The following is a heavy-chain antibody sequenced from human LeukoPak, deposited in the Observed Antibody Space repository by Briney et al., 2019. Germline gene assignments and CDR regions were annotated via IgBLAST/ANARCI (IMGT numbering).Heavy chain of an antibody. Sequence: SVKVSCKASGGTSSSYAFSWVRQAPGQGLEWMGRVISALGKANYAEKFQDRVTITADNTTTTAYMELSSLRSDDTAVYYCARGVDSDYWGQGTLVTVSS. CDR1: GGTSSSYA. CDR3: ARGVDSDY. J-gene: IGHJ4*02. CDR2: VISALGKA. V-gene: IGHV1-69*04.